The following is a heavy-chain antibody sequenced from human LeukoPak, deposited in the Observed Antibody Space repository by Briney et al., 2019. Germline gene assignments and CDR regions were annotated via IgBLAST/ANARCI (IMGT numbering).Heavy chain of an antibody. CDR2: IKQDGSEK. CDR1: GFTFSSYW. V-gene: IGHV3-7*01. D-gene: IGHD3-16*01. Sequence: GGSLRLSCAASGFTFSSYWMSWVRQAPGKGLEWVANIKQDGSEKYYVDSVKGRFTISRDNAKNSLYLQMNSLRAEDTAVYYYARDRSVRRLSPPLNYFDYWGQGTLVTVSS. J-gene: IGHJ4*02. CDR3: ARDRSVRRLSPPLNYFDY.